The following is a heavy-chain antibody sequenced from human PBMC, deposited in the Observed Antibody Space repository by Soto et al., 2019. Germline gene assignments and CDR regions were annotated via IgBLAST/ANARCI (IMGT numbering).Heavy chain of an antibody. CDR1: GGTFSSYA. V-gene: IGHV1-69*12. J-gene: IGHJ6*02. CDR3: AMVPLTTVVTPAAGDYYYGMYV. CDR2: IIPIFGTA. D-gene: IGHD4-17*01. Sequence: QVQLVQSGAEVKKPGSSVKVSCKASGGTFSSYAISWVRQAPGQGLEWMGGIIPIFGTANYAQKFQGRVKITADEPTSTAYMELSSLGSEDTAMYYCAMVPLTTVVTPAAGDYYYGMYVWGRVTTVTVSS.